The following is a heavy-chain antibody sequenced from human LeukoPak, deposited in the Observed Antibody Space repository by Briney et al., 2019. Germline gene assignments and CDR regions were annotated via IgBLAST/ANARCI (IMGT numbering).Heavy chain of an antibody. Sequence: PGGSLRLSCAASGFTFTTYWMSWVRQAPGKGLEWMANIKQDGSEKYYVDSVKGRFTISRDNVENSLYLQMNSLRVEDTAVYYCMGGHGWLPENWGQGTLVTVSS. V-gene: IGHV3-7*01. CDR1: GFTFTTYW. CDR2: IKQDGSEK. J-gene: IGHJ4*02. CDR3: MGGHGWLPEN. D-gene: IGHD3-22*01.